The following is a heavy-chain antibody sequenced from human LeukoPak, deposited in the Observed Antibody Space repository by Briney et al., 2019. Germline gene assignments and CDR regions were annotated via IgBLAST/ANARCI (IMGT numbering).Heavy chain of an antibody. CDR1: GGSISSYY. CDR3: ARLNSGYSYAFDI. D-gene: IGHD5-18*01. J-gene: IGHJ3*02. V-gene: IGHV4-39*01. CDR2: IYYSGST. Sequence: SSETLSLTCTVSGGSISSYYWGWIRQPPGKGLEWIGSIYYSGSTYYNPSLKSRVTISVDTSKNQFSLKLSSVTAADTAVYYCARLNSGYSYAFDIWGQGTMVTVSS.